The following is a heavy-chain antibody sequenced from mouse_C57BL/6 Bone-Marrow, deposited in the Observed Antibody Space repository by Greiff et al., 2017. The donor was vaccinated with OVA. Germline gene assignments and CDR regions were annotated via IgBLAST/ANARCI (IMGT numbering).Heavy chain of an antibody. CDR2: INPSNGGT. CDR1: GYTFTSYW. V-gene: IGHV1-53*01. CDR3: ARGCTTVVVDYFDY. J-gene: IGHJ2*01. D-gene: IGHD1-1*01. Sequence: VQLQQPGTELVKPGASVKLSCKASGYTFTSYWMHWVKQRPGQGLEWIGNINPSNGGTNYNEKFKSKATLTVDKSSSTAYMQLSSLTSEDSAVYYGARGCTTVVVDYFDYWGQGTTLTVSS.